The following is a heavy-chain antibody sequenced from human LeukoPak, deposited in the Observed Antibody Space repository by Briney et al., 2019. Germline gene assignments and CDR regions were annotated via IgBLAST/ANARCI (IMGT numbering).Heavy chain of an antibody. Sequence: SQTLSLTCTVSGGSISSGGYYWSWIRQPPGKGPEWIGYIYHSGSTYYNPSLKSRVTISVDTSKNQFSLKLSSVTAADTAVYYCARGDYYGSGSYDYWGQGTLVTVSS. J-gene: IGHJ4*02. CDR2: IYHSGST. CDR1: GGSISSGGYY. CDR3: ARGDYYGSGSYDY. V-gene: IGHV4-30-2*01. D-gene: IGHD3-10*01.